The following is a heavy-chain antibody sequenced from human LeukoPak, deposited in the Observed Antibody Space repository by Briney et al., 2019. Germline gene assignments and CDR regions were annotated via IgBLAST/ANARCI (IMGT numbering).Heavy chain of an antibody. CDR1: GFAFSSYW. CDR3: ARDGDYPIDY. D-gene: IGHD4-17*01. J-gene: IGHJ4*02. CDR2: IKQDGSEK. V-gene: IGHV3-7*03. Sequence: GGSPRLSCAASGFAFSSYWMSWVRQAPGKWLEWVANIKQDGSEKYYVDSVKGRFTISRDNAKNSLYLQMNSLRVEDTAVYYCARDGDYPIDYWGQGTLVTVSS.